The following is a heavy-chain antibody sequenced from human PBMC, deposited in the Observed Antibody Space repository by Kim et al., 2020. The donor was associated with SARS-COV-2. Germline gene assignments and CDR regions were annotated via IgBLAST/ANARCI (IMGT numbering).Heavy chain of an antibody. V-gene: IGHV3-30*04. Sequence: GGSLRLPCAASGFTFSSYAMHWVRQAPGKGLEWVAVISYDGSNKYYADSVKGRFTISRDNSKNTLYLQMNSLRAEDTAVYYCARVWWFGELWYYGMDVWGQGTTVTVSS. J-gene: IGHJ6*02. D-gene: IGHD3-10*01. CDR2: ISYDGSNK. CDR1: GFTFSSYA. CDR3: ARVWWFGELWYYGMDV.